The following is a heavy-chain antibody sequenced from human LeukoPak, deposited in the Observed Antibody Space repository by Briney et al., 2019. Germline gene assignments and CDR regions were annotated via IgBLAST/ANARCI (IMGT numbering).Heavy chain of an antibody. CDR2: IIPIFGTA. V-gene: IGHV1-69*05. CDR1: GGTFSSYA. J-gene: IGHJ4*02. D-gene: IGHD5-18*01. Sequence: SVKVSCRASGGTFSSYAISWVRQAPGQGLEWMGGIIPIFGTANYAQKFQGRVTITTDESTSTAYMELSSLRSEDTAVYYCARRGPLDDLRGYSYGYLNYFDYWGQGTLVTVSS. CDR3: ARRGPLDDLRGYSYGYLNYFDY.